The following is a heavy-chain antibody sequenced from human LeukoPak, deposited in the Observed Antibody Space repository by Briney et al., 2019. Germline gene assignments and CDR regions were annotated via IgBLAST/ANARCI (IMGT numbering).Heavy chain of an antibody. CDR2: IYFTGST. CDR3: AGMVRGVQIKPDS. V-gene: IGHV4-39*01. Sequence: SETLSLTCSVSGGSISSSTYYWGWIRQPPGKGLEWIGYIYFTGSTEYNPSLQSRVTISVDTSNNQFSLKLSSVTAADTAVYYCAGMVRGVQIKPDSWGQGTLVTVSS. CDR1: GGSISSSTYY. J-gene: IGHJ5*01. D-gene: IGHD3-10*01.